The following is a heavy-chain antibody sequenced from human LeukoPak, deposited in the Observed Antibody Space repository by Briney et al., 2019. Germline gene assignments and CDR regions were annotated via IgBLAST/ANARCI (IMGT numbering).Heavy chain of an antibody. CDR3: AKDIARGYFDY. CDR1: GFTFSNYA. CDR2: ISKSGDGT. D-gene: IGHD2-15*01. V-gene: IGHV3-23*01. J-gene: IGHJ4*02. Sequence: GGSLRLSCAASGFTFSNYAMSWVRQAPGKGLEWVSAISKSGDGTYYADSVKGRFTISRDNSKNTLYLQMNSLRTEDTAVYYCAKDIARGYFDYWGQGAVVTVSS.